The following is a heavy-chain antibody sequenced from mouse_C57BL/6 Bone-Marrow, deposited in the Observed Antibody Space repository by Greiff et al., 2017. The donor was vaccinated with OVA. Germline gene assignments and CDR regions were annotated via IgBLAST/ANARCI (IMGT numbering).Heavy chain of an antibody. CDR3: AIYYDYDEGVYYFDY. J-gene: IGHJ2*01. D-gene: IGHD2-4*01. CDR2: IDPSDSET. Sequence: QVQLQQPGAELVRPGSSVKLSCKASGYTFTSYWMHWVKQRPIQGLEWIGNIDPSDSETHYNQKFKDKATLTVDKSSSTAYMQLSSLTSEDSAVYYCAIYYDYDEGVYYFDYWGKGTTLTVSS. CDR1: GYTFTSYW. V-gene: IGHV1-52*01.